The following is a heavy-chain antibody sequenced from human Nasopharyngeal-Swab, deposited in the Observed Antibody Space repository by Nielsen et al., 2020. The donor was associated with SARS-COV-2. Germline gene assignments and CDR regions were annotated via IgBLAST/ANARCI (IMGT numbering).Heavy chain of an antibody. V-gene: IGHV4-39*01. CDR3: ARPGYDSSGYTSYFDY. D-gene: IGHD3-22*01. Sequence: PGKGLEWIGSIYYSGSTYYNPSLKSRVTISVDTSKNQFSLKLSSVTAADTVVYYCARPGYDSSGYTSYFDYWGQGTLVTVSS. CDR2: IYYSGST. J-gene: IGHJ4*02.